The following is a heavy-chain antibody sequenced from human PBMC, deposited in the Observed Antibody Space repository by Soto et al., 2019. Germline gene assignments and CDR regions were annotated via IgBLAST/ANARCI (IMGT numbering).Heavy chain of an antibody. CDR1: GGSISTVGHY. D-gene: IGHD1-1*01. CDR3: ARATGTLRSRNCDY. J-gene: IGHJ4*02. CDR2: IYHTGST. Sequence: TLSLTCSVSGGSISTVGHYWTWIRQPPGKGLEWIGSIYHTGSTYYSKSLRSRLTMSVDTSKSQFSLRLSSVTAADTAVYYCARATGTLRSRNCDYWGQGSLVTVSS. V-gene: IGHV4-31*03.